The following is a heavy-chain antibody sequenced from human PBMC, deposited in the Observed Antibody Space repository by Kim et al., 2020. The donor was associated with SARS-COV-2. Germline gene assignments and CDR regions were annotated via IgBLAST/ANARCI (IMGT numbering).Heavy chain of an antibody. CDR3: ARDQGGGVNYYYSDD. J-gene: IGHJ6*03. Sequence: GGSLRLSCAASGFAFSNYAMSWVRQAPGKGLEWVSGIRRAGDTTHYADSVKGRFTISRDNSKNTLYLHMNNLKAEDTAVYYCARDQGGGVNYYYSDDWG. CDR2: IRRAGDTT. V-gene: IGHV3-23*01. CDR1: GFAFSNYA. D-gene: IGHD3-16*01.